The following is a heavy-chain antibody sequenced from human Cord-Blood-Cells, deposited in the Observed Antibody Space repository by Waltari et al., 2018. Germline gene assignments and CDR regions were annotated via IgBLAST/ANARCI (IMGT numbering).Heavy chain of an antibody. V-gene: IGHV4-59*01. Sequence: QVQLQESGPGLVKPSETLSLTCTVSGGPISSYYWSWIRQPPGKGLEWIGYIYYSGSTNYNPSLKSRVTISVDTSKNQFSLKLSSVTAADTAVYYCARGRSRSFDYWGQGTLVTVSS. D-gene: IGHD6-13*01. CDR2: IYYSGST. CDR3: ARGRSRSFDY. J-gene: IGHJ4*02. CDR1: GGPISSYY.